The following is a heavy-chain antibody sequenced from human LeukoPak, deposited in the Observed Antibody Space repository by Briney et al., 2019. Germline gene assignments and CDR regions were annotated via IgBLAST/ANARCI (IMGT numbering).Heavy chain of an antibody. D-gene: IGHD6-13*01. Sequence: ASVKVSCKASGYTFTGYYMHWVRQAPGQGLEWMGWINPNSGGTNYAQKFQGRGTMTRDTSISTAYMELSRLRSDDTAVYYCARDQIYSSSWYYYYGMDVWGQGTTVTVSS. V-gene: IGHV1-2*02. CDR2: INPNSGGT. J-gene: IGHJ6*02. CDR3: ARDQIYSSSWYYYYGMDV. CDR1: GYTFTGYY.